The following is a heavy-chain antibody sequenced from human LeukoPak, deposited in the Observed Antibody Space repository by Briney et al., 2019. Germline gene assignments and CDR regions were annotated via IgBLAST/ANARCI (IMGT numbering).Heavy chain of an antibody. V-gene: IGHV4-59*01. CDR1: GGSISSYY. Sequence: SETLSLTCTVSGGSISSYYWSWIRRPPGKGLEWIGHIYYSGSTNYNPSLKSRVTISVDTSKNQFSLKLSSVTAADTAVYYCARDRGSYPDYWGQGTLVTVSS. J-gene: IGHJ4*02. CDR3: ARDRGSYPDY. CDR2: IYYSGST. D-gene: IGHD1-26*01.